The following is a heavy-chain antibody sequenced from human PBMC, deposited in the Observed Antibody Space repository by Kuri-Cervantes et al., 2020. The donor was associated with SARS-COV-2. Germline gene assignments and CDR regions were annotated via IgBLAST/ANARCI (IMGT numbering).Heavy chain of an antibody. D-gene: IGHD1-26*01. CDR2: IYYSGST. CDR1: GGSISSYY. V-gene: IGHV4-59*01. CDR3: AREKYSGRVDY. J-gene: IGHJ4*02. Sequence: SETLSLTCTVSGGSISSYYWSWIRQPPGKGLEWIGYIYYSGSTNYNPSLKSRVTISLDTSKKQFSLKLTSVTAADTAVYFCAREKYSGRVDYWGQGTLVTVSS.